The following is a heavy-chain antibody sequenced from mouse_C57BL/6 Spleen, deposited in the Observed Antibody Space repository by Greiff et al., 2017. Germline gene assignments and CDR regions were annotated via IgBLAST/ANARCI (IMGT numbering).Heavy chain of an antibody. CDR1: GYAFSSSW. J-gene: IGHJ4*01. CDR3: AREGLNWSQYDYAMDY. CDR2: IYPGDGDT. Sequence: QVQLQQSGPELVKPGASVKISCKASGYAFSSSWMNWVKQRPGKGLEWIGRIYPGDGDTNYNGKFKGKATLTADKSSSTAYMQLSSLTSEDSAVYFCAREGLNWSQYDYAMDYWGQGTSGTVSS. V-gene: IGHV1-82*01. D-gene: IGHD4-1*01.